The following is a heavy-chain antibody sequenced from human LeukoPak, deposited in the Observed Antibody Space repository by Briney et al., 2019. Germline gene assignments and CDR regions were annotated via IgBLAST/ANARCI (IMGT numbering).Heavy chain of an antibody. Sequence: GGSLRLSCAASGFTFNNFAMSWVRQAPGKGLEWVSAISGSGGSTYYADSVKGRFTISRDNSKNTLYLQMNSLRAEDTAVYYCTSPYYDFWSGYNAQNYYYYMDVWGKGTTVTVSS. CDR2: ISGSGGST. CDR1: GFTFNNFA. V-gene: IGHV3-23*01. J-gene: IGHJ6*03. D-gene: IGHD3-3*01. CDR3: TSPYYDFWSGYNAQNYYYYMDV.